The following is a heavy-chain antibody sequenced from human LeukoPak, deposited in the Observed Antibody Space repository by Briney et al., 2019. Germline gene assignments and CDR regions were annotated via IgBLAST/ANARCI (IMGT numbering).Heavy chain of an antibody. CDR3: AKDTRSMIVWDLYFDY. CDR2: ISYDGSNK. Sequence: PGGSLRLSCAASGFTFSSYGMHWVRQAPGKGLEWVAVISYDGSNKYYADSVKGRFTISRDNSKNTLYLQMNSLRAEDTAVYYCAKDTRSMIVWDLYFDYWGREPWSPSPQ. V-gene: IGHV3-30*18. CDR1: GFTFSSYG. D-gene: IGHD3-22*01. J-gene: IGHJ4*02.